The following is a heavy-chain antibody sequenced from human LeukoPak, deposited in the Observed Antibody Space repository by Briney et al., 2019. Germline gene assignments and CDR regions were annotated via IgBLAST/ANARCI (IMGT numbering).Heavy chain of an antibody. CDR3: AKDRGVATTSPYYFDY. CDR2: IKQDGSEK. D-gene: IGHD5-12*01. J-gene: IGHJ4*02. V-gene: IGHV3-7*01. CDR1: GFTFSSYW. Sequence: GGSLRLSCAASGFTFSSYWMSWVRQAPGKGLEWVANIKQDGSEKYYVDSVKGRFTISRDNSKNTLYLQMNSLRAEDTAVYYCAKDRGVATTSPYYFDYWGQGTLVTVSS.